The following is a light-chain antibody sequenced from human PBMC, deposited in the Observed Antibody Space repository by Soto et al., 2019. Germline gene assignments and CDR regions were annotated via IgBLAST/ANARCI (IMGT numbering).Light chain of an antibody. Sequence: DIQMTQSPSSLSASVGDSVTITCRASQDISNYLAWFQQRPGKPPKLLIYAASTLESGVPSRFSGDRSGTDFTLRLSSLQPEDFATFYCQKYDSLPFTFGPGTKVDIK. CDR1: QDISNY. CDR3: QKYDSLPFT. J-gene: IGKJ3*01. CDR2: AAS. V-gene: IGKV1-27*01.